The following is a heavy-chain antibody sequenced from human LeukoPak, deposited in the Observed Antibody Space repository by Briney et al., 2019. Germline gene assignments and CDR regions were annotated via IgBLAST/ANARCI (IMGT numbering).Heavy chain of an antibody. CDR3: ARVAIVVVPAAILDLVDFWSGYQRYYFDY. CDR2: IKQDGSEK. V-gene: IGHV3-7*01. D-gene: IGHD2-2*02. CDR1: GFTFSSYW. Sequence: GGSLRLSWAASGFTFSSYWMSWVRQAPGKGLEWVANIKQDGSEKYYVDSVKGRFTISRDNAKNSLYLQMNSLRAEDTAVYYCARVAIVVVPAAILDLVDFWSGYQRYYFDYWGQGTLVTVSS. J-gene: IGHJ4*02.